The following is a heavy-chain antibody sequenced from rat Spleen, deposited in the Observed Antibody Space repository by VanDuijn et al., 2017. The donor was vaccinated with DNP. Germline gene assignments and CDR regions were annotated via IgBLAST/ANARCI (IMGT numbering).Heavy chain of an antibody. J-gene: IGHJ2*01. CDR3: ARGIPFDY. D-gene: IGHD1-11*01. Sequence: QVQLKESGPGLMQPSETLSLTCTVSGFSLTSNGVGWVRQPLGKGLVWMGTIWAGGSTNYNSAVQSRLSISRDTSKSQVYLKMNSLQPEDTGTYYCARGIPFDYWGQVVMVTVSS. CDR1: GFSLTSNG. V-gene: IGHV2-72*01. CDR2: IWAGGST.